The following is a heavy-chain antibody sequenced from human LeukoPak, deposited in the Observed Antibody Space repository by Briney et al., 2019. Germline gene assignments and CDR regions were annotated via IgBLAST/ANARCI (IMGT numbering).Heavy chain of an antibody. Sequence: GGSLRLSCAASGFTFSSYAMSWVRQAPGKGLEWVSAISGSGGSTYYADSVKGRFTISRDNSKNTLYLQMNTLRADDTAVYYCAKDHGSSDWYYFDYWGQGTLVTVSS. V-gene: IGHV3-23*01. D-gene: IGHD6-13*01. J-gene: IGHJ4*02. CDR3: AKDHGSSDWYYFDY. CDR2: ISGSGGST. CDR1: GFTFSSYA.